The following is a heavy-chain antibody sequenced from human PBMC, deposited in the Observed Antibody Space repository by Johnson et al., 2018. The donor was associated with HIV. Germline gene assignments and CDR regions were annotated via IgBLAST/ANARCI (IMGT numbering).Heavy chain of an antibody. V-gene: IGHV3-74*01. Sequence: VQLVESGGGVVQPGGSLRLSCAASGFTFSNHWMHWVRQAPGKGLVWVSRINSDGSSRNYADSVTGRFTISRDNAKNTLYLQMNSLRAEDTALYYCAKDMAARTFDAFDIWGQGTMVTVSS. CDR1: GFTFSNHW. J-gene: IGHJ3*02. CDR2: INSDGSSR. D-gene: IGHD6-6*01. CDR3: AKDMAARTFDAFDI.